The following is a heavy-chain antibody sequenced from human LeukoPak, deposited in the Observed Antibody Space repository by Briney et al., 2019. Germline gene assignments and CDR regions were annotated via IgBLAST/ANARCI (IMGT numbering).Heavy chain of an antibody. V-gene: IGHV2-5*02. J-gene: IGHJ4*02. D-gene: IGHD2-15*01. CDR1: GFSLSTSGVG. Sequence: SGPTLVKPTQTLTLTCTFSGFSLSTSGVGVGWIRQPPGKALEWLALIYWDDDKRYSPSLKSRLTITKDTSKNQVVLTMTNMDPVDTATYYCAHRRSYCSGGSRLVPEEYYFDYWGQGTLVTVSS. CDR2: IYWDDDK. CDR3: AHRRSYCSGGSRLVPEEYYFDY.